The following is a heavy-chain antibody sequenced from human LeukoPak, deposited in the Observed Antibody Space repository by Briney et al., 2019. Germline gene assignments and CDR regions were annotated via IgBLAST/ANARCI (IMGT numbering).Heavy chain of an antibody. D-gene: IGHD6-13*01. Sequence: ASVKVSCKASGHTFTGYYMHWVRQAPGQGLEWMGWINPNSGGTNYAQKFQGRVTMTRDTSISTAYMELSRLRSDDTAVYYCARKTGYSSSWDYYFDYWGQGTLVTVSS. CDR3: ARKTGYSSSWDYYFDY. J-gene: IGHJ4*02. CDR2: INPNSGGT. V-gene: IGHV1-2*02. CDR1: GHTFTGYY.